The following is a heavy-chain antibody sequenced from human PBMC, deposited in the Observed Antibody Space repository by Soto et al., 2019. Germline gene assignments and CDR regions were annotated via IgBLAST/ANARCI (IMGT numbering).Heavy chain of an antibody. CDR3: AGGLSAGAWSNWLDP. CDR1: GGTFSSYT. D-gene: IGHD1-1*01. CDR2: IIPILGIA. V-gene: IGHV1-69*02. J-gene: IGHJ5*02. Sequence: QVQLVQSGAEVKKPGSSVKVSCKASGGTFSSYTISWVRQAPGQGLEWMGRIIPILGIANYAQKFQGRVTITADKSTSTAYMELSSVRSEDTAVYYGAGGLSAGAWSNWLDPWGQGTLVTVSS.